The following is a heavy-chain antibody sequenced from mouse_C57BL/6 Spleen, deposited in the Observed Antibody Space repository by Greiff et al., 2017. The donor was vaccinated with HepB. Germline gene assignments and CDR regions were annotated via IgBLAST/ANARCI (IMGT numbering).Heavy chain of an antibody. Sequence: VQLQQSGPELVKPGASVKIPCKASGYTFTDYNMDWVKPSHGKSLEWIGAINPNNGGTIYNQKFKGKATWTVDTSSSTAYMELRSLTSEDTAVYYCAVYYGAGYFDVWGTGTTVTVSS. CDR3: AVYYGAGYFDV. CDR1: GYTFTDYN. J-gene: IGHJ1*03. D-gene: IGHD1-1*01. CDR2: INPNNGGT. V-gene: IGHV1-18*01.